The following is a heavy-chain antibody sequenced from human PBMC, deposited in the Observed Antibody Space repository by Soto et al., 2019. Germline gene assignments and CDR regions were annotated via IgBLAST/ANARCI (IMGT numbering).Heavy chain of an antibody. CDR2: ISHTGGIS. J-gene: IGHJ4*01. Sequence: GGSLRLSCVASGFPFSSFTMNWFRQAPGRGLEWVSIISHTGGISYYSDSVKGRFTTSRDNAKNSLYLQMDSLRAEDTAIYYCARDSGYGSRSSVNHYLDYWGHGTLVTVSS. CDR3: ARDSGYGSRSSVNHYLDY. D-gene: IGHD3-10*01. V-gene: IGHV3-21*01. CDR1: GFPFSSFT.